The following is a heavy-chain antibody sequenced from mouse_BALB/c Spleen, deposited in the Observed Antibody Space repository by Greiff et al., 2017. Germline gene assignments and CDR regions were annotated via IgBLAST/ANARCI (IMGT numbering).Heavy chain of an antibody. D-gene: IGHD2-1*01. CDR3: TRWRYYGNYEDAMDY. V-gene: IGHV1S22*01. Sequence: LQQPGSELVRPGASVKLSCKASGYTFTSYWMHWVKQRPGQGLEWIGNIYPGSGSTNYDEKFKNKATLTVDTSSSTAYMQLSSLTSEDSAVYYCTRWRYYGNYEDAMDYWGQGTSVTVSS. J-gene: IGHJ4*01. CDR2: IYPGSGST. CDR1: GYTFTSYW.